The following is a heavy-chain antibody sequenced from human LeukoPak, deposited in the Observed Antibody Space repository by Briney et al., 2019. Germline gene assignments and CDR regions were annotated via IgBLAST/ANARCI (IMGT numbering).Heavy chain of an antibody. CDR2: INSDGSST. CDR1: GFTFSSYW. Sequence: GGSLRLSCAVSGFTFSSYWMHWVRQAPGKGLVWVSRINSDGSSTSYADSVKGRFTISRDNAKNTLYLQMNSLRAEDTAVYYCAGERSDMIGDWSQGTLVTVSS. CDR3: AGERSDMIGD. V-gene: IGHV3-74*01. J-gene: IGHJ4*02. D-gene: IGHD3-16*01.